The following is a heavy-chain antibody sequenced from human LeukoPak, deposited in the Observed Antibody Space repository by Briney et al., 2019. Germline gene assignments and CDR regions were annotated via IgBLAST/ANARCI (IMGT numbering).Heavy chain of an antibody. CDR1: GFTFSSYA. V-gene: IGHV3-66*01. CDR2: IYSGGTT. Sequence: GRSLRLSCAASGFTFSSYAMIWVRQAPGKGLEWVSVIYSGGTTYYADSVKGRFTISRDNSKNTLHLQMNSLRAEDTAVYYCARDQYSYAHAAHWGQGTLVTVSS. CDR3: ARDQYSYAHAAH. J-gene: IGHJ4*02. D-gene: IGHD5-18*01.